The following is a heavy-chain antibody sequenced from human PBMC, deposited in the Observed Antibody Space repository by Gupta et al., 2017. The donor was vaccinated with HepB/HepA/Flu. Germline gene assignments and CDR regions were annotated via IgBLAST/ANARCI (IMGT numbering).Heavy chain of an antibody. CDR2: MNPRRGNT. Sequence: QVQLVQSGAEVKKPGASVNVSCKASGYTFSNYDLNWVRQAPGQGLEWMEWMNPRRGNTGCAQKFRGRVTMTSHTSIKTAYMELQSRTSEDTTVYYCERGVPLGPGGQGTLVTVSS. V-gene: IGHV1-8*02. J-gene: IGHJ5*02. CDR1: GYTFSNYD. CDR3: ERGVPLGP.